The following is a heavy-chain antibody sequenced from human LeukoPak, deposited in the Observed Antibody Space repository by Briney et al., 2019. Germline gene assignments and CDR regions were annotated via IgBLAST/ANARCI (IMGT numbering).Heavy chain of an antibody. V-gene: IGHV4-30-2*01. CDR1: GGSISSGGYS. CDR3: ARAPIAAAGNSGRAFDI. CDR2: IYHSGST. D-gene: IGHD6-13*01. Sequence: SQTLSLTCAVSGGSISSGGYSWSWIRQPPGKGLEWIGYIYHSGSTYYNPSLKSRVTISVDRSKNQFSLKLSSVTAADTTVYYCARAPIAAAGNSGRAFDIWGQGTMVTVSS. J-gene: IGHJ3*02.